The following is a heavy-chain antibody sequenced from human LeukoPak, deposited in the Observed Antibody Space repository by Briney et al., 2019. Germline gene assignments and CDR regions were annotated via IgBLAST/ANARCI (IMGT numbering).Heavy chain of an antibody. J-gene: IGHJ4*02. CDR3: ARGLEYYYDSSGYYAYFDY. CDR2: INHSGST. V-gene: IGHV4-34*01. Sequence: SGTLSLTCAVYGGSFSGYYWSWIRQPPGKGLEWIGEINHSGSTNYYPSLKSRVTISVDTSKNQFSLKLSSVTAADTAVYYCARGLEYYYDSSGYYAYFDYWGQGTLVTVSS. D-gene: IGHD3-22*01. CDR1: GGSFSGYY.